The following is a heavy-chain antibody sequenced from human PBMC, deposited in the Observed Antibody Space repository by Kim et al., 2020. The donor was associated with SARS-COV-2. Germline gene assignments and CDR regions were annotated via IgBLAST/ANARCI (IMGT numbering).Heavy chain of an antibody. J-gene: IGHJ3*02. D-gene: IGHD3-10*01. CDR2: IYYSGST. CDR1: GGSISSYY. Sequence: SETLSLTCTVSGGSISSYYWSWIRQPPGKGLEWIGYIYYSGSTNYNPPLKSRVTISVDTPKNQFSLKLCSVTAAATAVYYCERHEAVLLWFGPRAFHIWGKGTVVSVSA. V-gene: IGHV4-59*08. CDR3: ERHEAVLLWFGPRAFHI.